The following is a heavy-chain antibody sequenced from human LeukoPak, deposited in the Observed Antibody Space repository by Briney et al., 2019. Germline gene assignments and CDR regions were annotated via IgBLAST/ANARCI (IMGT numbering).Heavy chain of an antibody. CDR2: ISSSSSYI. CDR1: GFTFSSYS. Sequence: GGSVRLSCAASGFTFSSYSMNWVRQAPGKGLEWVSSISSSSSYIYYADSVKGRFTISRDNAKNSLYLQMNSLRAEDTAVYYCARDKYYDFWSGYLHRDYYGMDVWGQGTTVTVSS. V-gene: IGHV3-21*01. J-gene: IGHJ6*02. D-gene: IGHD3-3*01. CDR3: ARDKYYDFWSGYLHRDYYGMDV.